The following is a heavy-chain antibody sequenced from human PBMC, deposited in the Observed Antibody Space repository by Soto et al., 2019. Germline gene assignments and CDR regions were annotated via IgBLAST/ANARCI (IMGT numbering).Heavy chain of an antibody. D-gene: IGHD5-12*01. CDR1: GDSIDRDFY. V-gene: IGHV4-38-2*02. Sequence: QLQLHESGPGLVQPSGTLTLTCTVSGDSIDRDFYWTWIRQPPGKGLEFIGNVFYIGNTLYNPSLKGRVTISVDTSKNQFSLTLTSVTAAGTARYFCARTPDGYIHYFDLWGQGPLVTVSS. CDR3: ARTPDGYIHYFDL. J-gene: IGHJ4*02. CDR2: VFYIGNT.